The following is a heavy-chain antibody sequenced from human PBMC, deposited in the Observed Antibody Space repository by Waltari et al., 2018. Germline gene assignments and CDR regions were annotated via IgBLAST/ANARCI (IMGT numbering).Heavy chain of an antibody. CDR3: ASGPYATTVAGPIAPKY. Sequence: QAQLVQSGAEVKKPGASVRVSCKASGNTFTSYAMHWVRQAPEHRPEWIGWINTGNGDTKYSQKFQGRVTITRDTSASTAYMDLRRLESEDTAVYFCASGPYATTVAGPIAPKYWGQGTLVIVSS. CDR2: INTGNGDT. J-gene: IGHJ4*02. CDR1: GNTFTSYA. V-gene: IGHV1-3*04. D-gene: IGHD6-19*01.